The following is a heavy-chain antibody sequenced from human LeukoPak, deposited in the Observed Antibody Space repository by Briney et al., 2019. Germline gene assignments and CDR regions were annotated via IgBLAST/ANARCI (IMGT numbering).Heavy chain of an antibody. CDR3: AKLIPYSGWPYDY. V-gene: IGHV3-23*01. CDR2: ITDNGGTS. CDR1: GFTFSSYG. D-gene: IGHD5-12*01. Sequence: GGSLRLSCAASGFTFSSYGMSWVRQAPGRGLEWVSTITDNGGTSHYADSVKGRFTISRDSSKNMLYLQMNSVRVEDTALYYCAKLIPYSGWPYDYWGQGTLVTVSS. J-gene: IGHJ4*02.